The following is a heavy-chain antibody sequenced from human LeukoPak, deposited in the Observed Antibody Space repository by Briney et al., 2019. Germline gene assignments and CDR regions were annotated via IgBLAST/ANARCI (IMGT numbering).Heavy chain of an antibody. CDR3: ARDQVPQLGYCSSTSCPKGVNWFDP. Sequence: ASVKVSCKASGYTFTSYGISWVRQAPGQGLEWMGWISAYNGNTNYAQKLQGRVTVTTDTSTSTAYMELRSLRSDDTAVYYCARDQVPQLGYCSSTSCPKGVNWFDPWGQGTLVTVSS. V-gene: IGHV1-18*01. CDR1: GYTFTSYG. CDR2: ISAYNGNT. D-gene: IGHD2-2*01. J-gene: IGHJ5*02.